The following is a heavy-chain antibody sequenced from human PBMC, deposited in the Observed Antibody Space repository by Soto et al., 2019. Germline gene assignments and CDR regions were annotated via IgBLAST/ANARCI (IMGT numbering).Heavy chain of an antibody. J-gene: IGHJ4*02. V-gene: IGHV1-69*13. CDR1: GGTFSSYA. Sequence: ASVKVSCKASGGTFSSYAISWVRQAPGQGLEWMGGIIPIFGTANYAQKFQGRVTITADESTSTAYMELSSLRSEDTAVYYCARDEGYYYDSSGYYYWGQGTLVTVSS. D-gene: IGHD3-22*01. CDR3: ARDEGYYYDSSGYYY. CDR2: IIPIFGTA.